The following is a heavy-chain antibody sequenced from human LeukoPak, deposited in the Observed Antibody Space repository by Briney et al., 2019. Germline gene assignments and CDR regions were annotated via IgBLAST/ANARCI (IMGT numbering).Heavy chain of an antibody. Sequence: GGSLRLSCAASGFTFSSYAMSWVRQAPGKGLEWVSSITGSSSYIYYADSVKGRFTISRDNAKNSLYLHMNGLGAEDTAVYYCARDYYESSGYPFDYWGQGSLVTVSS. J-gene: IGHJ4*02. CDR2: ITGSSSYI. CDR3: ARDYYESSGYPFDY. V-gene: IGHV3-21*01. D-gene: IGHD3-22*01. CDR1: GFTFSSYA.